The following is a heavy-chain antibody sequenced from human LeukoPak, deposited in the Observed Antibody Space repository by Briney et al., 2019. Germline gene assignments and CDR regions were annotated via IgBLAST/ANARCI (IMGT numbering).Heavy chain of an antibody. J-gene: IGHJ3*02. V-gene: IGHV1-2*02. CDR1: GYTFTGYY. CDR2: INPNSGGT. Sequence: ASVKVSCKASGYTFTGYYMHWVRQAPGQGLEWTGWINPNSGGTNYAQKFQGRVTMTRDTSISTAYMELSRLRSDDTAVYYCARGLTYDFWSGLRAFDIWGQGTMVTVSS. D-gene: IGHD3-3*01. CDR3: ARGLTYDFWSGLRAFDI.